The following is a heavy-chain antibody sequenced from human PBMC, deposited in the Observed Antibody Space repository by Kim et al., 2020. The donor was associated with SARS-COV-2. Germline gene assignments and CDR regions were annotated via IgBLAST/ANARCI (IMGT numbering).Heavy chain of an antibody. CDR1: GGSFSGYY. CDR3: GKGIGGTTVLTLGLGYYY. J-gene: IGHJ6*01. V-gene: IGHV4-34*01. Sequence: SETLSLTCAVYGGSFSGYYWSWIRQPPGKGLEWIGEINHSGSTNYNPSLKSRVTISVDTTKNQFSLKLSSVTAADTAVYYCGKGIGGTTVLTLGLGYYY. CDR2: INHSGST. D-gene: IGHD4-17*01.